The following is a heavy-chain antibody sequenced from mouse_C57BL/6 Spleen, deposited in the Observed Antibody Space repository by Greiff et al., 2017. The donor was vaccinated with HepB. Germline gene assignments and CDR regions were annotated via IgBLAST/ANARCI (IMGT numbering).Heavy chain of an antibody. J-gene: IGHJ1*03. V-gene: IGHV5-4*01. CDR1: GFTFSSYA. D-gene: IGHD2-2*01. Sequence: EVQLVESGGGLVKPGGSLKLSCAASGFTFSSYAMSWVRQTPEKRLEWVATISDGGSYTYYPDNVKGRFTISRDNAKNNLYLQMSHLKSEDTAMYYCARDEGLRLYFDVWGTGTTVTVSS. CDR3: ARDEGLRLYFDV. CDR2: ISDGGSYT.